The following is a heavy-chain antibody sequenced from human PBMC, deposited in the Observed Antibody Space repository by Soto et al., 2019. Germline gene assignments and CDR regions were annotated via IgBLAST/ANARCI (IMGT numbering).Heavy chain of an antibody. Sequence: PGGSLRLSCAASGFTFSSYAMSWVRQAPGKGLEWVSAISGSGGTTFYAGSVKGRFPISRDNSKNTLYLQMNSLRAEDTAIYYCALRYCSRTTCPPLNSYFYMDVWGKGTTVTV. CDR1: GFTFSSYA. CDR2: ISGSGGTT. D-gene: IGHD2-2*01. CDR3: ALRYCSRTTCPPLNSYFYMDV. V-gene: IGHV3-23*01. J-gene: IGHJ6*03.